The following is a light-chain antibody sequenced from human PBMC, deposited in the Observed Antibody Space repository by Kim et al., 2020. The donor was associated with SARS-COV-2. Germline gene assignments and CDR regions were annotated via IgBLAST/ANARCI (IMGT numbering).Light chain of an antibody. Sequence: GRAVAISCTRSRGSIASNYVQWYQQRPGSAPTTVIYEDNQTPSGVPDRFSGSLDRSSNSASLTISGLKTEDEADYYCQSYDGTNWVFGGGTQLTVL. CDR2: EDN. CDR1: RGSIASNY. CDR3: QSYDGTNWV. V-gene: IGLV6-57*03. J-gene: IGLJ3*02.